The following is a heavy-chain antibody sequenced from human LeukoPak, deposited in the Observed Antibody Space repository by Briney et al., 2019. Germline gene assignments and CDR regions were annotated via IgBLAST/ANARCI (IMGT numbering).Heavy chain of an antibody. Sequence: GASVKVSCKASGYTFTSYDINWVRQATGQGLEWMGWMNPNSGNTGYAQKFQGRVTITRNTSISTAYMELSSLRSEDTAVYYCACDPPGHYDSSGYLDYWGQGTLVTVSS. CDR3: ACDPPGHYDSSGYLDY. D-gene: IGHD3-22*01. CDR2: MNPNSGNT. CDR1: GYTFTSYD. J-gene: IGHJ4*02. V-gene: IGHV1-8*03.